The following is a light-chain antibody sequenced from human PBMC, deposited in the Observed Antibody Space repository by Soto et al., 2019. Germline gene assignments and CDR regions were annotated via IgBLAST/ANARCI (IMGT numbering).Light chain of an antibody. CDR1: QSISSW. Sequence: DIHMTQSPSTLSASLGDRFTITCRASQSISSWLAWYQQKPGKAPKLLIYDASSLESGVPSRFSGSGSGTEFTLTISSLQPDDFATYYCQQYNSYSSWTFGQGTKVDIK. V-gene: IGKV1-5*01. CDR2: DAS. J-gene: IGKJ1*01. CDR3: QQYNSYSSWT.